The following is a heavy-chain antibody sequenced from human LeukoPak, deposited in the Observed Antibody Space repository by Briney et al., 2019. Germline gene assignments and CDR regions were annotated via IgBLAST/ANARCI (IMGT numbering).Heavy chain of an antibody. CDR2: IYYNGDT. D-gene: IGHD3-3*01. V-gene: IGHV4-39*01. J-gene: IGHJ4*02. Sequence: SETLSLTCTVSGGSISSSRYYWGWIRQPPGKGLEWIATIYYNGDTYYIPSLKSRLTISVDTSKNQFSLKLSSVTAADTAVYYCARVRITIFGVVTNHDFDYWGQGTLVTVSS. CDR1: GGSISSSRYY. CDR3: ARVRITIFGVVTNHDFDY.